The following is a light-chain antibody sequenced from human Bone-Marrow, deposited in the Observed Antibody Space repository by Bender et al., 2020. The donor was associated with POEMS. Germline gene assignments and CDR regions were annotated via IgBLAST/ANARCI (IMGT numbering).Light chain of an antibody. CDR1: SSDVGGYNY. V-gene: IGLV2-14*01. CDR3: TSYTSTTPVL. Sequence: QSALTQPASVSGSPGQSITISCTGTSSDVGGYNYVSWYQHHPGKAPKLLIYEVSNRPSGVSSRFSGSKSGNTASLTISGLQADDEADYYCTSYTSTTPVLFGTGTRLTVL. J-gene: IGLJ2*01. CDR2: EVS.